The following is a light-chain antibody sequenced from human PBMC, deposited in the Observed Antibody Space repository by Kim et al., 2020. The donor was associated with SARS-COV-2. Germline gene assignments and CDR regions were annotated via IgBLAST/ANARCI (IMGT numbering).Light chain of an antibody. Sequence: DIQMTQSPSSLSASVGDRVTITCRTTQNISSHLNWYQQKPGRAPKLLISAASTLQGGVPSRFSGSGSETDFTLTISSLQPEDFATYFCQKSYITPFTFGPGTKVVIK. CDR3: QKSYITPFT. CDR2: AAS. CDR1: QNISSH. J-gene: IGKJ3*01. V-gene: IGKV1-39*01.